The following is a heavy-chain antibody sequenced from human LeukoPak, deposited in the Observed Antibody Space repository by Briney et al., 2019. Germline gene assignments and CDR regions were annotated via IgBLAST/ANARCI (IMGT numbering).Heavy chain of an antibody. CDR3: AKDGPLITVVRAPYYFDY. Sequence: GGSLRLSCAASGFTFSSYAMGWVRQAPGKGLEWVSAMTGAGDRTDYADSVKGRFTISRDNSKNILYLQMNSLRAEDTAVYYCAKDGPLITVVRAPYYFDYWGQGTLVTVSS. CDR1: GFTFSSYA. V-gene: IGHV3-23*01. J-gene: IGHJ4*02. CDR2: MTGAGDRT. D-gene: IGHD3-10*01.